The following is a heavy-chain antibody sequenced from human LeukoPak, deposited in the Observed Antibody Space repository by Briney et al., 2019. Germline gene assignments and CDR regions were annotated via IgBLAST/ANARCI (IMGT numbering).Heavy chain of an antibody. J-gene: IGHJ4*02. CDR1: GDSVSNNNAA. CDR3: ARNLGYCSGGSCFSAFDY. V-gene: IGHV6-1*01. D-gene: IGHD2-15*01. CDR2: TSYRSKWYN. Sequence: SQTLSLTCAISGDSVSNNNAAWNWIRQSPSRGLEWLGRTSYRSKWYNDYAVSVKSRITINPDTSKNQFSLRLSSVTPEDTAVYYCARNLGYCSGGSCFSAFDYWGQGTLVTVSS.